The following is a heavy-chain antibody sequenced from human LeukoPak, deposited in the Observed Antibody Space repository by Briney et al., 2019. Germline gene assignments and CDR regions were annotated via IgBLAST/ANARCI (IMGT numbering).Heavy chain of an antibody. D-gene: IGHD5-24*01. CDR1: GFTFSSYG. CDR3: AKDLKSVEMATMGGDAFDI. Sequence: GGSLRLSCAASGFTFSSYGMHWVRQAPGKGLEWVAFIRYDGSNKYYADSVKGRFTISRDDSKNTLYLQMNSLRAEDTAVYYCAKDLKSVEMATMGGDAFDIWGQGTMVTVSS. J-gene: IGHJ3*02. CDR2: IRYDGSNK. V-gene: IGHV3-30*02.